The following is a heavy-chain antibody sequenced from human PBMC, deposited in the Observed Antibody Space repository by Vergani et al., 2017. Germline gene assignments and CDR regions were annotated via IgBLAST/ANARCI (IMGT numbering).Heavy chain of an antibody. D-gene: IGHD4-23*01. Sequence: EVQLVESGGGLVQPGGSLRLSCAASGFTFSDHYMDWVRQAPGKGLEWVGRTRNKANSYTTEYAASVKGRFTISRDDSKNSLYLQMNSLRAEDTAVYYCAREGGYSNYYYYYYMDVWGKGTTVTVSS. V-gene: IGHV3-72*01. CDR1: GFTFSDHY. J-gene: IGHJ6*03. CDR2: TRNKANSYTT. CDR3: AREGGYSNYYYYYYMDV.